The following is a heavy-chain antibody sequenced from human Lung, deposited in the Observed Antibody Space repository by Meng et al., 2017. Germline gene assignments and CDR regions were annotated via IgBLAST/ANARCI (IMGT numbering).Heavy chain of an antibody. V-gene: IGHV4-34*01. J-gene: IGHJ4*02. CDR3: ARGPTTMAHDFDY. CDR1: GGSFSDYY. CDR2: INHSGST. Sequence: QVQLQAWGQGLLKPRETLSLTGVVSGGSFSDYYWSWIRQPPGKGLEWIGEINHSGSTNYNPSLESRATISVDTSQNNLSLKLSSVTAADSAVYYCARGPTTMAHDFDYWGQGTLVTVSS. D-gene: IGHD4-11*01.